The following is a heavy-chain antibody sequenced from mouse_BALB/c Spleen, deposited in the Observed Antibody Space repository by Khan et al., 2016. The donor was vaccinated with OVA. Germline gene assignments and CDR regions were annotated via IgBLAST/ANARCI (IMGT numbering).Heavy chain of an antibody. V-gene: IGHV2-3*01. D-gene: IGHD2-2*01. J-gene: IGHJ3*01. CDR3: AIIFYGYDWFAY. CDR1: GSSSTSYG. Sequence: QVQLKQSGPGLVAPSQSLSITCTVSGSSSTSYGVSWARQTPGKGLDWLGVIWSDGNTNYHSRLKSRPTITKDNPKSQVLLKLNSLQTDDTATYYCAIIFYGYDWFAYWGQGTLVTVSA. CDR2: IWSDGNT.